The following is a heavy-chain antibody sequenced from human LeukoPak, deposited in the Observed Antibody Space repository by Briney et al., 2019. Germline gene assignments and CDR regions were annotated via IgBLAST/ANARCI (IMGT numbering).Heavy chain of an antibody. Sequence: GESLKISCKGSGDSFTSYWIGWVRQMPGKGLEWMGIIYPGDSDTSYSPSFQGQVTISADKSISTAYLQWSSLKASDTAMYYCARLYTDTAMDRWGQGTLVTVSS. CDR1: GDSFTSYW. V-gene: IGHV5-51*01. CDR2: IYPGDSDT. J-gene: IGHJ4*02. CDR3: ARLYTDTAMDR. D-gene: IGHD5-18*01.